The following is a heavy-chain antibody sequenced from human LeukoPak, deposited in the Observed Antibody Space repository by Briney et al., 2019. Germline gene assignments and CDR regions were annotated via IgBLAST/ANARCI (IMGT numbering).Heavy chain of an antibody. Sequence: GGSLRLSCAASGFTFSTYSMNWVRQAPGKGLEWVSSITSGSTYISYADSVKGRFTISRDKPKSSLYLQMNSLRAEDTAVYYCVRREYSSSSGHYYYYMDVWGKGTTVTVSS. CDR1: GFTFSTYS. D-gene: IGHD6-6*01. CDR2: ITSGSTYI. V-gene: IGHV3-21*01. J-gene: IGHJ6*03. CDR3: VRREYSSSSGHYYYYMDV.